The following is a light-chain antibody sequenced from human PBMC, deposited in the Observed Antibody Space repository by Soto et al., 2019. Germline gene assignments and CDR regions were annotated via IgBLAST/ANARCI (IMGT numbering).Light chain of an antibody. CDR2: DAS. J-gene: IGKJ1*01. V-gene: IGKV3D-20*02. CDR1: QTVRNNY. CDR3: QQLKT. Sequence: VLTQSPGTLSLSPGERATLACRASQTVRNNYLAWYQQKPGQAPRLLICDASSRATGIPDRFSGSGSGTEFTITISSLQHEDFATYYCQQLKTFGQGTKVDI.